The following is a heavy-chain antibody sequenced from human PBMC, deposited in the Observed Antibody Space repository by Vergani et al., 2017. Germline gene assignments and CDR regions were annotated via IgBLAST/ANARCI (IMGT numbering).Heavy chain of an antibody. J-gene: IGHJ2*01. CDR1: GFSFDDYG. CDR3: AKLGAGELYYWYFDL. D-gene: IGHD7-27*01. Sequence: EVQLVESGGGLVQPGRSLRLSCAASGFSFDDYGMHWVRQAPGKGLEWVSGISRNSGSIGYADSVKGRFTISRDNARNSLWLQMNSLRAEDTAFYYCAKLGAGELYYWYFDLWGRGTLVTVSS. CDR2: ISRNSGSI. V-gene: IGHV3-9*01.